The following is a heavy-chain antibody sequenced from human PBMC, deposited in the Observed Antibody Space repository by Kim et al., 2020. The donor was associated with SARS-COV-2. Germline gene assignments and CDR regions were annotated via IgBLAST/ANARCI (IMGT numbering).Heavy chain of an antibody. J-gene: IGHJ4*02. CDR3: ARGSGHFDV. D-gene: IGHD3-3*01. CDR1: GFTFSGYW. CDR2: IKYDGSDV. V-gene: IGHV3-7*04. Sequence: GGSLRLSCAASGFTFSGYWMSWVRQAPGKGLEWVGNIKYDGSDVRYVDSVKGRFTISRDNAKTSLSLQMNSLRAEDTAVYYCARGSGHFDVWGQGTLVTVSS.